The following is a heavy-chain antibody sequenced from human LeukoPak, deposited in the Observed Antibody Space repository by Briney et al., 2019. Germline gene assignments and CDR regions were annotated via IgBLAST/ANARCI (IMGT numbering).Heavy chain of an antibody. CDR2: ISYDGSNK. V-gene: IGHV3-30*18. CDR3: AKATPSGYYDILTGYSHFDY. CDR1: GFTFSSYG. J-gene: IGHJ4*02. Sequence: GGSLRLSCAASGFTFSSYGMHWVRQAPSKGLEWVAVISYDGSNKYYADSVKGRFTISRDNSKNTLYLQMNSLRAEDTALYYCAKATPSGYYDILTGYSHFDYWGQGTLVTVSS. D-gene: IGHD3-9*01.